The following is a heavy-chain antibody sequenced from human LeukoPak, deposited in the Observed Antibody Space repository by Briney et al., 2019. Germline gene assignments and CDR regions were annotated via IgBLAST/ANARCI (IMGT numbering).Heavy chain of an antibody. D-gene: IGHD3-10*01. CDR2: MNPNSGNT. J-gene: IGHJ3*02. CDR3: ARFYGSGSYYKLDAFDI. V-gene: IGHV1-8*01. CDR1: EYTFTSYD. Sequence: ASVKLSCKASEYTFTSYDINWVRQATGQGLEWMGWMNPNSGNTGYAQKFQGRVTMTRNTSISTAYMELSSLRSEDTAVYYCARFYGSGSYYKLDAFDIWGQGTMVTVSS.